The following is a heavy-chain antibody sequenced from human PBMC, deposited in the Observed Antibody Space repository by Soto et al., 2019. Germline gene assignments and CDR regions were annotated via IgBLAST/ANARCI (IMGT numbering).Heavy chain of an antibody. V-gene: IGHV4-31*03. CDR2: IYYSGST. Sequence: PSETLSLTCSVSAGSISSGGTYWSWIRQHPGKGLEWIGYIYYSGSTYYNPSLKSRVTISVDTSKNQFSLKLSSVTAADTAVYYCARVLTMVRGVTNWFDPWGQGTLVTVSS. D-gene: IGHD3-10*01. CDR3: ARVLTMVRGVTNWFDP. CDR1: AGSISSGGTY. J-gene: IGHJ5*02.